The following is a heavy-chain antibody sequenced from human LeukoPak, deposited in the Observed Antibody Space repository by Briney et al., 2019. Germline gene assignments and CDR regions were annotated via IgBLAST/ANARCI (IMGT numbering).Heavy chain of an antibody. Sequence: GGSVKVSCKASGYTFTGYYMHWVRQAPGQGLEWMGWINTNSGGTNYAQKFQGRVTMTRDTSISTAYMELSRLRSDDTAVYYCARDPYYGSGSSDYWGQGTLVTVSS. CDR2: INTNSGGT. V-gene: IGHV1-2*02. CDR3: ARDPYYGSGSSDY. J-gene: IGHJ4*02. CDR1: GYTFTGYY. D-gene: IGHD3-10*01.